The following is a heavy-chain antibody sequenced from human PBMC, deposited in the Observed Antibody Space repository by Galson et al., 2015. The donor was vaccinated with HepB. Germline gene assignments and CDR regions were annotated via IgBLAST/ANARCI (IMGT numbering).Heavy chain of an antibody. D-gene: IGHD3-10*01. Sequence: SLRLSCAASGFTFSSYWMSWVRQAPGKGLEWVANIKQDGSEKYYVDSVKGRFTVSRDNAKNSLFLQMNSLRAEDTAVFYCARGGISMVQGVILDYWGQGTLVTVSS. CDR3: ARGGISMVQGVILDY. V-gene: IGHV3-7*01. J-gene: IGHJ4*02. CDR2: IKQDGSEK. CDR1: GFTFSSYW.